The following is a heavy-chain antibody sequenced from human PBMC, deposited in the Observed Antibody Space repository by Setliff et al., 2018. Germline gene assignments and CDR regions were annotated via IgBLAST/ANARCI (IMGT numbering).Heavy chain of an antibody. CDR2: IYYTGST. J-gene: IGHJ4*02. CDR3: ATVTYSSGYYPLDY. D-gene: IGHD3-22*01. Sequence: SETLSLTCTVSGDSVSLGNHYWNWIRQPPGKGLERIGYIYYTGSTKYNPSLKSRVTISVDTSKNQFSLKLNSVTAADTAVYYCATVTYSSGYYPLDYWGQGTLVTVSS. CDR1: GDSVSLGNHY. V-gene: IGHV4-61*01.